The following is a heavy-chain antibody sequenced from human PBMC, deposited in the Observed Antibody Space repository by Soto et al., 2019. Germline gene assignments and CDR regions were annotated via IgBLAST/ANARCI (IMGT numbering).Heavy chain of an antibody. V-gene: IGHV3-30-3*01. CDR3: ARDGEDDYPTAGTYGQGYYYYYGMDV. CDR1: GFTFSSYA. Sequence: SLRLSCAASGFTFSSYAMHWVRQAPGKGLEWVAFISYDGSNKYYADSVKGRFTISRDNSKNTLYLQMNSLRAEDTAVYYCARDGEDDYPTAGTYGQGYYYYYGMDVWGQGTTVTVSS. J-gene: IGHJ6*02. D-gene: IGHD4-17*01. CDR2: ISYDGSNK.